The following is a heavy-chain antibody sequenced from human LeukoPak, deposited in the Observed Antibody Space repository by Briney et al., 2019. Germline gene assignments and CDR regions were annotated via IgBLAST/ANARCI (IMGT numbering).Heavy chain of an antibody. CDR3: AKEPGYCSSTSCPGGVFSYGMDV. J-gene: IGHJ6*04. CDR2: ISYDGSNK. CDR1: GFTFSSYG. Sequence: GRSLRLSCAASGFTFSSYGMHWVRQAPGKGLEWVAVISYDGSNKYYADSVKGRFTNSRDNSKNTLYLQMNSLRAEDTAVYYCAKEPGYCSSTSCPGGVFSYGMDVWGKGTTVTVSS. V-gene: IGHV3-30*18. D-gene: IGHD2-2*01.